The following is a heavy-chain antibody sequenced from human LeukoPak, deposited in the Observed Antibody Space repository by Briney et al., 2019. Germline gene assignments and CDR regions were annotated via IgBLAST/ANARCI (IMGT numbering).Heavy chain of an antibody. D-gene: IGHD3-10*01. Sequence: PGGSLRLSCAASGFTFSSYWMHWVRQAPGKGLVWVSRINSDGSSTSYADSVKGRFTISRDNAKNTLYLQMNSLRAEDTALYYCAKGSGNGYGSGPFDYWGQGTLVTVSS. CDR2: INSDGSST. V-gene: IGHV3-74*01. J-gene: IGHJ4*02. CDR1: GFTFSSYW. CDR3: AKGSGNGYGSGPFDY.